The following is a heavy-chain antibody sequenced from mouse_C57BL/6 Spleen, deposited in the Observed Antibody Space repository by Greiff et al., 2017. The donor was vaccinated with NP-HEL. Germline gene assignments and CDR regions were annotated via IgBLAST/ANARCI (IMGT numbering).Heavy chain of an antibody. V-gene: IGHV5-16*01. Sequence: DVKLVESEGGLVQPGSSLKLSCTASGFTFSDYYMAWVRQAPDKGLEWVANINYDGSSTYYLDSLKSRFLLSRDNAKNILYMQMSSLKSEDTATYYCARDGHYCGRSYEAMDYWGQGTSVTVSS. D-gene: IGHD1-1*01. CDR1: GFTFSDYY. CDR3: ARDGHYCGRSYEAMDY. J-gene: IGHJ4*01. CDR2: INYDGSST.